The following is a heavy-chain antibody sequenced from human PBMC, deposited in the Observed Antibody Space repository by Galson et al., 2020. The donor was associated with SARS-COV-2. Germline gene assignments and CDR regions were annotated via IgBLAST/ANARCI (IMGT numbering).Heavy chain of an antibody. J-gene: IGHJ3*02. D-gene: IGHD2-15*01. V-gene: IGHV3-30-3*01. CDR3: ARSSGGSYYDAFDI. Sequence: GLEWVEVISYDGSNKYYADSVKGRFTISRDNSKNTLYLQMNSLRAEDTAVYYCARSSGGSYYDAFDIWGQGTMVTVSS. CDR2: ISYDGSNK.